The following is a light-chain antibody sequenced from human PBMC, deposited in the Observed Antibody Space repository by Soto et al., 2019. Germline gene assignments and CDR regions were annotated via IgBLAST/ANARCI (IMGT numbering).Light chain of an antibody. CDR2: AAS. V-gene: IGKV1-39*01. CDR1: QTISSW. Sequence: DIQMTQSPSTLSGSVGDRVTITCRASQTISSWLAWYQQKPGKAPKLLIYAASSLQSGVPSRFSGSGSGTDFTLTISSLQHEDFATYYCQHSYSTPRTFGQGTKVDIK. J-gene: IGKJ1*01. CDR3: QHSYSTPRT.